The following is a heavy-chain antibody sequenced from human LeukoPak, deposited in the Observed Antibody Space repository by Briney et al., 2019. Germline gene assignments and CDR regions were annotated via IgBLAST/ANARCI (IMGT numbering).Heavy chain of an antibody. D-gene: IGHD6-13*01. CDR3: AREYVAAAGTDY. Sequence: SETLSLTCTVSGYSISSGHYWGWIRQPPGKGLEWIGEINHSGSTNYNPSLKSRVTISVDTSKNQFSLKLSSVTAADTAVYYCAREYVAAAGTDYWGQGTLVTVSS. CDR2: INHSGST. J-gene: IGHJ4*02. V-gene: IGHV4-38-2*02. CDR1: GYSISSGHY.